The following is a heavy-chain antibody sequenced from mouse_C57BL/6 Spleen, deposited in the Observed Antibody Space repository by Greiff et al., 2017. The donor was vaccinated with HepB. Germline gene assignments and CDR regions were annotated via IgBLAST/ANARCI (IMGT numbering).Heavy chain of an antibody. CDR3: ASPQLRPYAMDY. D-gene: IGHD1-1*01. J-gene: IGHJ4*01. Sequence: QVHVKQPGAELVKPGASVKVSCKASGYTFTSYWMHWVKQRPGQGLEWIGRIHPSDSDTNYNQKFKGKATLTVDKSSSTAYMQLSSLTSEDSAVYYCASPQLRPYAMDYWGQGTSVTVSS. CDR2: IHPSDSDT. CDR1: GYTFTSYW. V-gene: IGHV1-74*01.